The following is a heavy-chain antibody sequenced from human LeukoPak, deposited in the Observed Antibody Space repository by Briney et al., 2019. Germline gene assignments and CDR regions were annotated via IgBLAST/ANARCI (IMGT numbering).Heavy chain of an antibody. D-gene: IGHD5-18*01. J-gene: IGHJ4*02. CDR2: IIPIFGTA. Sequence: SVNVSCKASGGTFSSYAISWVRQAPGQGLEWMGGIIPIFGTANYAQKFQGRVTITADESTSTAYMELSSLRSEDTAVYYCARDLSQLYGFDYWGQGTLVTVSS. CDR3: ARDLSQLYGFDY. CDR1: GGTFSSYA. V-gene: IGHV1-69*13.